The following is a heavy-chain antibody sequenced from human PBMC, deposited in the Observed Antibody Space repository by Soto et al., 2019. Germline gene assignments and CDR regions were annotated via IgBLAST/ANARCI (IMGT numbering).Heavy chain of an antibody. Sequence: PGGSLRLSCAASGFTLSSYAMHWVRQAPGKGLEWVAVISYDGSNKYYADSVKGRFTISRDNSKNTLYLQMSSLRAEDTAVYYCARVFYDILTGFSLDSGMDVWGQGTTVTVSS. J-gene: IGHJ6*02. CDR1: GFTLSSYA. CDR3: ARVFYDILTGFSLDSGMDV. CDR2: ISYDGSNK. V-gene: IGHV3-30-3*01. D-gene: IGHD3-9*01.